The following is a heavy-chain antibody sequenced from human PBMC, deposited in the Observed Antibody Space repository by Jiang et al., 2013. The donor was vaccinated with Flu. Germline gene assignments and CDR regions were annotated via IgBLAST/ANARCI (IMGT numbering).Heavy chain of an antibody. Sequence: SGSGLVKPSQTLSLTCSVSGGSISSGGYYWNWIRQHPEKGLEWIGFIAYDGKPYYKPSLENRVSMSLDMSKNQFSLQMKSVTAADTAIYFCARETGRGYSHGFSRLTFDYWGQGTLVTVSS. CDR2: IAYDGKP. J-gene: IGHJ4*02. D-gene: IGHD5-12*01. V-gene: IGHV4-31*03. CDR1: GGSISSGGYY. CDR3: ARETGRGYSHGFSRLTFDY.